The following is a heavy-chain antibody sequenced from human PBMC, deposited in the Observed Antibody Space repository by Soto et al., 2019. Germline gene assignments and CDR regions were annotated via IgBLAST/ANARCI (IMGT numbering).Heavy chain of an antibody. J-gene: IGHJ5*02. D-gene: IGHD1-26*01. CDR3: ATQEVGGTYVYTFDP. V-gene: IGHV4-39*01. CDR2: IYYIGST. CDR1: GSSITSSSYY. Sequence: PSDTLSLTCTVSGSSITSSSYYWGWIRQPPGKGLEWIGSIYYIGSTYYNPSLKSRVTISVDTSKNQFSLKLSSVTAADTAVYYCATQEVGGTYVYTFDPWGQGTLVTVS.